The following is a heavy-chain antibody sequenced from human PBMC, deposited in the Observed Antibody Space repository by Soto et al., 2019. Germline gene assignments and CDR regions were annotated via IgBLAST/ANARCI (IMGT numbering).Heavy chain of an antibody. J-gene: IGHJ3*01. CDR1: GFTLSSYA. D-gene: IGHD4-17*01. Sequence: EGCLRLSGSAAGFTLSSYAMSWVRQAPGKGLEWVSAISGSGGSTYYSDSVKGRFTISRDNSKNTLYLQMNSLRAEDTAVYYCAKVYGPSRQPFDLSGQGPLVTV. CDR3: AKVYGPSRQPFDL. CDR2: ISGSGGST. V-gene: IGHV3-23*01.